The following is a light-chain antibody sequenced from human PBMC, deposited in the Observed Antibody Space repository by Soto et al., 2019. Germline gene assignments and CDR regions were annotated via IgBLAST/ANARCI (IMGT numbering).Light chain of an antibody. V-gene: IGLV2-8*01. CDR3: CSYTTSSTYA. J-gene: IGLJ1*01. Sequence: QSVLTQPPSASGSPGQTVASSCTGTSSDVGTYNYVSWYQQHPGKAPKLMIYDVIQRPSGVPARFSGSKSGNTASLTVSGLQPEDEADYYCCSYTTSSTYAFGTGTKLTVL. CDR2: DVI. CDR1: SSDVGTYNY.